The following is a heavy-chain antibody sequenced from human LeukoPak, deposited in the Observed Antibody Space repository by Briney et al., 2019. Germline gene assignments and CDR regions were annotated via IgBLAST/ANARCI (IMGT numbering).Heavy chain of an antibody. CDR1: GGSFSGYY. CDR3: ARSLEGMDV. CDR2: INHSGST. J-gene: IGHJ6*02. Sequence: PSETLSLTCAVYGGSFSGYYWSWIRQPPGKGLEWIGEINHSGSTNYNPSLKSRVTISVDTSKNQFSLKLSSVTAADTAVYYCARSLEGMDVWGQGTTVTVSS. V-gene: IGHV4-34*01.